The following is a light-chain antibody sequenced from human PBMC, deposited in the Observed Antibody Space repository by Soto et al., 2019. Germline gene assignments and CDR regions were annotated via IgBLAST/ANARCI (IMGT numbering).Light chain of an antibody. J-gene: IGLJ3*02. CDR2: YND. Sequence: QSVLTQSPSVSGAPRQSVNISCSGNNSNIGSNAVHWYQQLPGKAPKLLMYYNDMLPSGVSDRFSGSKSGTSASLAISGLQSEDEGDYYCATWDDRLTAWVFGGRTQLTVL. CDR1: NSNIGSNA. V-gene: IGLV1-36*01. CDR3: ATWDDRLTAWV.